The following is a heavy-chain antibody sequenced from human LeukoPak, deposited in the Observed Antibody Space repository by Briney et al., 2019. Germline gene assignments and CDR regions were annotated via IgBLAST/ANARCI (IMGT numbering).Heavy chain of an antibody. Sequence: ASVKVSCKASGYTFTSYYMHWVRQAPGQGLEWMGIINPSGGSTSYAQKFHGRVTMTRDMSTSTVYMELSSLRSEDTAVYYCARDIAARLEVPYWGQGTLVTVSS. V-gene: IGHV1-46*01. CDR2: INPSGGST. CDR1: GYTFTSYY. D-gene: IGHD6-6*01. CDR3: ARDIAARLEVPY. J-gene: IGHJ4*02.